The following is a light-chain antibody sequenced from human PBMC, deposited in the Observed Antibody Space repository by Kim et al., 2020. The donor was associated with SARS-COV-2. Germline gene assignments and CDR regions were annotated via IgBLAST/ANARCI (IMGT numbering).Light chain of an antibody. CDR1: QSISSL. CDR3: QQYNSYAYN. Sequence: DIQMTQSPSTLSASVGDRVTITCRASQSISSLLAWYQQKPGKAPKLLIYKASSLESGVPSRFSGSGSGTEFTLTISSLQPDDFATYYCQQYNSYAYNFGQGTKLEI. V-gene: IGKV1-5*03. CDR2: KAS. J-gene: IGKJ2*01.